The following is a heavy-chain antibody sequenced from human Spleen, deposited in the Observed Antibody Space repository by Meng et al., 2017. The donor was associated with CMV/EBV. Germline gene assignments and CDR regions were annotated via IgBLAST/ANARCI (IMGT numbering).Heavy chain of an antibody. V-gene: IGHV4-59*01. D-gene: IGHD2-2*01. Sequence: GSLRLSCSVSGGSINTYYWIWIRQPPGKGLEWIGYIYYSGSTNYNPSLKSRVTISVDTSKNQFSLKLSSVTAADTAVYYCAREVRYCSSTSCRRSAFDIWGQGTMVTVSS. CDR3: AREVRYCSSTSCRRSAFDI. CDR2: IYYSGST. J-gene: IGHJ3*02. CDR1: GGSINTYY.